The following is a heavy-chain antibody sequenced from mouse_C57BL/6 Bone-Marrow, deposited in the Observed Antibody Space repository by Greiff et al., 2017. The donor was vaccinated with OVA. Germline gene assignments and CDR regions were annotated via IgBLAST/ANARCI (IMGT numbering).Heavy chain of an antibody. J-gene: IGHJ3*01. V-gene: IGHV1-85*01. Sequence: VQLQQSGPELVKPGASVKLSCKASGYTFTSYDINWVKQRPGQGLEWIGWIYPGDGSTKYNEKFKGKATLTVDTSSSTAYMELHSLTSEDSAVYFCARWSYYGSWFAYWGQGTLVTVSA. D-gene: IGHD2-1*01. CDR3: ARWSYYGSWFAY. CDR2: IYPGDGST. CDR1: GYTFTSYD.